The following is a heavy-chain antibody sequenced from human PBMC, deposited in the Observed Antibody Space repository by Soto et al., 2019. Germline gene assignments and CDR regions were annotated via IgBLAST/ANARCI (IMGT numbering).Heavy chain of an antibody. V-gene: IGHV3-49*05. CDR1: GFIFGDYA. Sequence: EMKLVESGGGLVKPGRSLRLSCTGSGFIFGDYAVTWFRQNPGKGLECVGFIRSEAYGGTADYAASVRGRFTISRDDYKSVAYLQMDSLKTEDTGVYYCTTLPRNRRGDPFNCWGQGTLVTVSS. CDR3: TTLPRNRRGDPFNC. J-gene: IGHJ4*02. CDR2: IRSEAYGGTA. D-gene: IGHD2-21*02.